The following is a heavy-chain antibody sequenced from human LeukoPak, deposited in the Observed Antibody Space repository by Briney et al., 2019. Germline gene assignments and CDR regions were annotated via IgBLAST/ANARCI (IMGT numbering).Heavy chain of an antibody. J-gene: IGHJ2*01. CDR3: ARHVGASPWYFDL. CDR2: IYYSGST. Sequence: SETLSLTCTVSGGSISSYYWSWIRQPPGKGLEWFGYIYYSGSTKYNPSLKSRVTISVDTSKNQFSLKLSSVTAADTAVYYCARHVGASPWYFDLWGRGTLVTVSS. V-gene: IGHV4-59*08. CDR1: GGSISSYY. D-gene: IGHD1-26*01.